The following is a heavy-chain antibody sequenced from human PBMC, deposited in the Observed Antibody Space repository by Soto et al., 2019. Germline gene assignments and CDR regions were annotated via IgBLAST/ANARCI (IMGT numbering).Heavy chain of an antibody. CDR1: GFAFSDPY. J-gene: IGHJ4*02. CDR2: ISSSGSTI. D-gene: IGHD4-17*01. Sequence: QVQLVESGGGLVKPGGSLRLSCAASGFAFSDPYMSWIGQAPGRGLEWISYISSSGSTIYYADSVKGRFTISRDNAKKSLYLQMDSLTADDTAVYYCARGGASVTTPFDYWGQGTQVTVSS. V-gene: IGHV3-11*01. CDR3: ARGGASVTTPFDY.